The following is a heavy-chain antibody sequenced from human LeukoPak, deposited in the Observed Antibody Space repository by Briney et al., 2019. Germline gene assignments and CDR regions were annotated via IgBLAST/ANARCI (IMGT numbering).Heavy chain of an antibody. Sequence: SETLSLTCAVSGYSISSTYYGAWIRQTPGKGLEWIATITHSGNTYYISSLESRLTISLDTSKRHFSLRLTSVTAADTAVYYCARINAPVATFDYWGLGTLVAVSS. CDR3: ARINAPVATFDY. J-gene: IGHJ4*02. CDR2: ITHSGNT. D-gene: IGHD2-21*01. V-gene: IGHV4-38-2*01. CDR1: GYSISSTYY.